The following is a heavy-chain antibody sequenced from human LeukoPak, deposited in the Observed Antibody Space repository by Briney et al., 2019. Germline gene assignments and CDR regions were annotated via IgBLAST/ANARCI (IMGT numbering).Heavy chain of an antibody. J-gene: IGHJ5*02. D-gene: IGHD3-3*01. CDR1: GGSVSSGNYY. CDR2: IYYSGST. CDR3: ARRSGYSPNWFDP. V-gene: IGHV4-61*01. Sequence: SETLSLTCTVSGGSVSSGNYYWSWIRQPPGKGLEWLGYIYYSGSTNYNPTLKSRVTMSVDTSKNQFSLRLTSVTAADTAVYYCARRSGYSPNWFDPWGQGTLVTVSS.